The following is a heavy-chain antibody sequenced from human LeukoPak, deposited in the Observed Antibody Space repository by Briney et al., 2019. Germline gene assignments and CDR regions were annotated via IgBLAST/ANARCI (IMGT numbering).Heavy chain of an antibody. Sequence: GASVKVSCKASGGTFSNYALSWVRQAPGQGLEWMGGIIPIFSTANYAQKFQGRVTITADESTSTAYMELSSLRSDDTAVYYCARRDLSDSRGIAGFDIWGQGTMVTVSS. V-gene: IGHV1-69*13. CDR1: GGTFSNYA. CDR3: ARRDLSDSRGIAGFDI. D-gene: IGHD3-22*01. CDR2: IIPIFSTA. J-gene: IGHJ3*02.